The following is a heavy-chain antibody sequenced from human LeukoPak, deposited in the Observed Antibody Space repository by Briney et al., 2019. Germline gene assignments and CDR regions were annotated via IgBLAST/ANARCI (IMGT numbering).Heavy chain of an antibody. Sequence: GGSLRLSCAVSGFTVSSNYMSWVRQAPGKGLECVSVIYSDGSIYYADSVKGRFTISRDNSKSTLFLEINSLRAEDAAVYYCARDARSGYLRPCYMDVWGKGTTVTVSS. CDR3: ARDARSGYLRPCYMDV. D-gene: IGHD5-18*01. J-gene: IGHJ6*03. CDR1: GFTVSSNY. CDR2: IYSDGSI. V-gene: IGHV3-53*01.